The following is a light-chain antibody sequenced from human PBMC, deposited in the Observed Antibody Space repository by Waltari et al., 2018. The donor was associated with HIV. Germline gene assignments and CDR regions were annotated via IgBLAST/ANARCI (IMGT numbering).Light chain of an antibody. V-gene: IGKV3-15*01. CDR1: QNVITN. J-gene: IGKJ1*01. Sequence: VMTQSPATLSVSPGERVTLSCTASQNVITNLAWYQQKPGQAPRLLIYGASTRATGIPPRFSGGGSGTEFTLTIGSLQSEDFTFYYCQQYNKWPRTFGQGTKVEVK. CDR3: QQYNKWPRT. CDR2: GAS.